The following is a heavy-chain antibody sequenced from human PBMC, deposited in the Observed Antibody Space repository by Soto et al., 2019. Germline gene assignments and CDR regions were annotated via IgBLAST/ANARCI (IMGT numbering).Heavy chain of an antibody. Sequence: QLQLQESGSGLVTPSQTLSLTCAVSGGSIRSGGYSWSWIRQPPGKGLEWIGHIYHSGSTYYNPSLSRRVTISVHSSKNQFSLKLTSVTAADTAIYYCARGPRGYTDYDYYFYGMDVWGQGTTVTVSS. CDR2: IYHSGST. D-gene: IGHD5-12*01. CDR1: GGSIRSGGYS. CDR3: ARGPRGYTDYDYYFYGMDV. V-gene: IGHV4-30-2*01. J-gene: IGHJ6*02.